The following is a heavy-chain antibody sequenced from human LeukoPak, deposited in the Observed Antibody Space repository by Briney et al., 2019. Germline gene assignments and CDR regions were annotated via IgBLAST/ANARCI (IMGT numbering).Heavy chain of an antibody. D-gene: IGHD3-10*01. Sequence: GGSLRLSCAVSGFTISSYGMHWVRQAPGKGLEWVAVISYDGSNKYYADSVKGRFTISRDNSKNTLYLQMNSPRAEDTAVYYCAKSMVRGVIGPQYGMDVWGKGTTVTVSS. J-gene: IGHJ6*04. CDR3: AKSMVRGVIGPQYGMDV. V-gene: IGHV3-30*18. CDR1: GFTISSYG. CDR2: ISYDGSNK.